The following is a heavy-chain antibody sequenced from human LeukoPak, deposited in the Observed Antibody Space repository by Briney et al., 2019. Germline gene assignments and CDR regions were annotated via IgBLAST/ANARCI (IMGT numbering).Heavy chain of an antibody. Sequence: GGSLRLSCAASGFTFSSCAMSWVRQAPGKGLEWVSGISDSTYYTDSVKGRFTISRDNSKNTLYLQMNSLRAEDTAVYYCVKDRYSSVPSVYWGQGILVTVSS. CDR1: GFTFSSCA. J-gene: IGHJ4*02. CDR2: ISDST. V-gene: IGHV3-23*01. D-gene: IGHD6-19*01. CDR3: VKDRYSSVPSVY.